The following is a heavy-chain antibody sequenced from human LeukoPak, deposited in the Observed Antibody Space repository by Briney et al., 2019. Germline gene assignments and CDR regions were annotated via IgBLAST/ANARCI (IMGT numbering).Heavy chain of an antibody. Sequence: GGSLRLSCAASGFTFSSYAMSWVRQAPGKGLEWVSAISGSSGSTYYADSVKGRFTISRDNSKNTLYLQMNSLRAEDTAVYYCAKAGFGSGHAFDIWGQGTMVTVSS. V-gene: IGHV3-23*01. CDR2: ISGSSGST. J-gene: IGHJ3*02. CDR3: AKAGFGSGHAFDI. D-gene: IGHD3-10*01. CDR1: GFTFSSYA.